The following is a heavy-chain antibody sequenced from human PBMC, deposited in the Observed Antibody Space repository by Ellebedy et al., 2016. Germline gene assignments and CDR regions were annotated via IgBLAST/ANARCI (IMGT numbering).Heavy chain of an antibody. Sequence: GGSLRLSXVASGFTFRNFFFSWFPQAQGGGLPWISTISGDGDTTFSADSMKGRFTISRDNSKNTLYLQRNNLRVDDTALYYGRQGHYFDQWGQGALVTVSS. J-gene: IGHJ4*02. CDR2: ISGDGDTT. CDR3: RQGHYFDQ. V-gene: IGHV3-23*01. CDR1: GFTFRNFF.